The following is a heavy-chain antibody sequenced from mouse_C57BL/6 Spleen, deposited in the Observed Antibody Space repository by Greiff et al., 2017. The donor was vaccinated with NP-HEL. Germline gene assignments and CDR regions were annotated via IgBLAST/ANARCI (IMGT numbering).Heavy chain of an antibody. CDR3: ARGYGSSYGYFDV. J-gene: IGHJ1*03. V-gene: IGHV1-64*01. D-gene: IGHD1-1*01. CDR2: IHPNSGST. Sequence: QVQLKESGAELARPGASVKLSCKASGYTFTSYWMHWVKQRPGQGLEWIGMIHPNSGSTNSNEKFKSKATLTVDKSSSTAYMQLSSLTSEDSAVYYCARGYGSSYGYFDVWGTGTTVTVSS. CDR1: GYTFTSYW.